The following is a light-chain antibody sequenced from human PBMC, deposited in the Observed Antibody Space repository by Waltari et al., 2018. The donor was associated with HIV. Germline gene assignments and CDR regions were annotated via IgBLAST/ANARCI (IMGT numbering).Light chain of an antibody. CDR1: SSAVGAYDY. J-gene: IGLJ2*01. CDR3: CSYTSSGTLV. Sequence: QSALTQPASVSASPGQSITISCTGTSSAVGAYDYVSWYQYHPGKAPKLMISEVSSRPSCVSIRFSGSKSGNTASLTISGLQAEDEADYYCCSYTSSGTLVFGGGTKLTVL. V-gene: IGLV2-14*01. CDR2: EVS.